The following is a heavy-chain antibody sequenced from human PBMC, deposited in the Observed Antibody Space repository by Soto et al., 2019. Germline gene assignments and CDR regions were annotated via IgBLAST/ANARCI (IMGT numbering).Heavy chain of an antibody. CDR1: GFTFSSYA. Sequence: GGSLRLSCAASGFTFSSYAMSWVRQAPGKGLEWVSAISGSGGSTYYADSVKGRFTISRDNSKNTLYLQMNSLRAEDTAVYYCARVPRITIFGVVINYFDYWGQGTLVTVSS. CDR2: ISGSGGST. V-gene: IGHV3-23*01. J-gene: IGHJ4*02. CDR3: ARVPRITIFGVVINYFDY. D-gene: IGHD3-3*01.